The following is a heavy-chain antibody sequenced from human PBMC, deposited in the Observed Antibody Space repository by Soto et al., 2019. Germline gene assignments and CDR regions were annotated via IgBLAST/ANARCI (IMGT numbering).Heavy chain of an antibody. Sequence: QVQLQELGPGLVKSSQTLSLSCTVSGGSISDGGYYWSWIRQDPGKGLEWIGYIYYSGRTYYNPSLKSRVTISVDTSKNQSSLTLSSVTAADTAVYYCARVWDVWGQGTTVTVSS. V-gene: IGHV4-31*03. CDR3: ARVWDV. J-gene: IGHJ6*02. CDR2: IYYSGRT. CDR1: GGSISDGGYY.